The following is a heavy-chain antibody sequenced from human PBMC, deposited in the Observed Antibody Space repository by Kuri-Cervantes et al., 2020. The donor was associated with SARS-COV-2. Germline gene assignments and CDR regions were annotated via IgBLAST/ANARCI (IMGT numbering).Heavy chain of an antibody. CDR2: INPNSGGT. D-gene: IGHD2-21*01. CDR1: GYTFTDYY. CDR3: ARDPCGIDCWRRLDY. J-gene: IGHJ4*02. V-gene: IGHV1-2*04. Sequence: ASVKVSCKASGYTFTDYYMHWVRQAPGQGLEWMGWINPNSGGTNYAQKFQGWVTMTRDTSISTVYMELRSLRSDDTAVYYCARDPCGIDCWRRLDYWGQGTLVTVSS.